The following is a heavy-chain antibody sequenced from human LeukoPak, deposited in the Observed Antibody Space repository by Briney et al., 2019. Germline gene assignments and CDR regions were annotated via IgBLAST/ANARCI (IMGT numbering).Heavy chain of an antibody. CDR2: INPNSGGT. D-gene: IGHD6-6*01. V-gene: IGHV1-2*02. J-gene: IGHJ4*02. Sequence: GASVKVPCKASGYTFSGYYMHWVRQAPGQGLEWMGWINPNSGGTNYAQKFQGRVTMTRDTSISTAYMELSGLRSDDTAVDYCARGSVGAVRPQAYMNYWGQGTLVTVSS. CDR1: GYTFSGYY. CDR3: ARGSVGAVRPQAYMNY.